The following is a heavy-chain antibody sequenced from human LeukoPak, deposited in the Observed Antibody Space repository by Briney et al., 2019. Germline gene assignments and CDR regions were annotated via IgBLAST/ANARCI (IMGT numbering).Heavy chain of an antibody. CDR2: INPSGGST. V-gene: IGHV1-46*03. CDR1: GYTFTSYY. D-gene: IGHD4-17*01. Sequence: ASVKVSCKASGYTFTSYYMHWVRQAPGQGLEWMGIINPSGGSTSYAQKFQGRITMTRDTSTSTVYMELSSLRSEDTAVYYCARAPYGDHFDYWGQGTLVTVSS. CDR3: ARAPYGDHFDY. J-gene: IGHJ4*02.